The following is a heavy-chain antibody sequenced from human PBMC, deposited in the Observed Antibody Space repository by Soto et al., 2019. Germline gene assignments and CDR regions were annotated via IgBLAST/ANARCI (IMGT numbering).Heavy chain of an antibody. CDR2: IIPIFGTA. V-gene: IGHV1-69*13. CDR1: GCNFSSYA. CDR3: ARGGGGDAGFFSGTLASHKAFDI. J-gene: IGHJ3*02. D-gene: IGHD2-21*02. Sequence: GASVKVYCQASGCNFSSYAISWVRHAPGQGLEWMGGIIPIFGTANYTQKFQGRVTITADESTSTAYMELSSLRSEDTAVYYCARGGGGDAGFFSGTLASHKAFDIWGQGTMVTVSS.